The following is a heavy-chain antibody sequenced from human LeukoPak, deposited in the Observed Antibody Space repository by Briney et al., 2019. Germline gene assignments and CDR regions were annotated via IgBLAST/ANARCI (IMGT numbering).Heavy chain of an antibody. CDR2: ISGSGGST. D-gene: IGHD6-13*01. CDR3: AKALGSSWYPNYFDY. J-gene: IGHJ4*02. Sequence: LPGGSLRLSCAASGFTFSSYAMSWVRQAPGKGLEWVSAISGSGGSTYYADSVKGRFTISRDNSKNTLYLQMNSLRAEDTAVYYCAKALGSSWYPNYFDYWGQGTLVTVSS. CDR1: GFTFSSYA. V-gene: IGHV3-23*01.